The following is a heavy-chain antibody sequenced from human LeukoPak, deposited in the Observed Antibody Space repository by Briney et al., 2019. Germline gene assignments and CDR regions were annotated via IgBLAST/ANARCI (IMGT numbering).Heavy chain of an antibody. V-gene: IGHV3-33*01. D-gene: IGHD2-21*02. Sequence: GGSLRLSCAGSGFTFSSHGMHWVRQAPGKGLEWVSSICHHGDTEYYTDSVKGRFTISRDNSKNTLFLQMNSLRAEDTAVYYCARDHCGGDCSYLDYWGQGALVTVSS. J-gene: IGHJ4*02. CDR2: ICHHGDTE. CDR1: GFTFSSHG. CDR3: ARDHCGGDCSYLDY.